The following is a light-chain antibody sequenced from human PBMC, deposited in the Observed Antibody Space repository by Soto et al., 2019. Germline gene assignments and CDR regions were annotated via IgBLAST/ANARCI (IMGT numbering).Light chain of an antibody. CDR3: SSYAGSHTYV. J-gene: IGLJ1*01. Sequence: QSALTQPPSASGSPGQSVTISCTGTSSDVGGYNSVSWYQHHPGKAPKLMIYEVSKRPSGVPERFSGSKSANTASLTVSGLQAEDEADYYCSSYAGSHTYVFGTGTKLTVL. V-gene: IGLV2-8*01. CDR1: SSDVGGYNS. CDR2: EVS.